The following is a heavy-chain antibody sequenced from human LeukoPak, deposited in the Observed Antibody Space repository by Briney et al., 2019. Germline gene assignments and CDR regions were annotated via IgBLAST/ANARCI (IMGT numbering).Heavy chain of an antibody. J-gene: IGHJ4*02. V-gene: IGHV3-23*01. Sequence: PGGSLRLSCAACGFTFISYAMTWVRQAPGKGLEWVSTISGAARSTNYADSVKGRFTISRDNSKNTVYLQMDSLRAEDTAVYYCAKGQHIVVVTAGVDYWGQGTLVTVSS. CDR2: ISGAARST. CDR1: GFTFISYA. D-gene: IGHD2-21*02. CDR3: AKGQHIVVVTAGVDY.